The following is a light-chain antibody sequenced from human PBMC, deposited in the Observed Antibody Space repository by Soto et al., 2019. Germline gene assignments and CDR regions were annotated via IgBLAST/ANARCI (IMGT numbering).Light chain of an antibody. J-gene: IGKJ5*01. CDR2: GAS. Sequence: ENVLTQSPGTLSLSPGERATLSFRASQTVSSNLTWYQQRPGQAPRLLIYGASKSATGIPDRFSGSGYVTDVTRTISRLEPEDCALYYCQQYYTSPITCGRGTRLEIK. V-gene: IGKV3-20*01. CDR3: QQYYTSPIT. CDR1: QTVSSN.